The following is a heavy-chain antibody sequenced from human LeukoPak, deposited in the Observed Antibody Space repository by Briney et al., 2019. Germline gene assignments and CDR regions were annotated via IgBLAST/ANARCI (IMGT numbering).Heavy chain of an antibody. V-gene: IGHV4-31*03. CDR3: ARGLYDFWSGYYKYYYYGMDV. CDR1: GGSISSGGYY. CDR2: IYYSGST. Sequence: PSETLSLTCTVSGGSISSGGYYWSWIRQHPGKGLEWIGYIYYSGSTYYNPSLKSRVTISVDTSKNQFFLKLSSVTAADTAVYYCARGLYDFWSGYYKYYYYGMDVWGQGTTVTVSS. J-gene: IGHJ6*02. D-gene: IGHD3-3*01.